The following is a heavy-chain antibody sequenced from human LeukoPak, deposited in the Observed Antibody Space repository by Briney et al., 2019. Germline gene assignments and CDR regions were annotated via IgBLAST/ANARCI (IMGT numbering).Heavy chain of an antibody. Sequence: GASVKVSCTASSYTFTSYGISWVRQAPGQGLEWMGWISAYNGNTNYAQKLQGRVTMTTDTSTSTAYMELRSLRSDDTAVYYCARSDKSGYYFGNFDYWGQGTLVTVSS. CDR3: ARSDKSGYYFGNFDY. J-gene: IGHJ4*02. CDR2: ISAYNGNT. V-gene: IGHV1-18*01. CDR1: SYTFTSYG. D-gene: IGHD3-3*01.